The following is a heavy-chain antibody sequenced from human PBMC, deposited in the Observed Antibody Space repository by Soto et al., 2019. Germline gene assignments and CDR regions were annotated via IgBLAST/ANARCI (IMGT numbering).Heavy chain of an antibody. V-gene: IGHV3-21*01. J-gene: IGHJ4*02. CDR3: ARDLRYLDWSADY. Sequence: EVQLVESGGGLVKPGGSLRLSCAASGFTFSSYSMNWVRQAPGKGLEWVSSISSSSSYIYYADSVKGRFTISRDNAKNSLYLQMNSLRAEDTAVYYCARDLRYLDWSADYWGQGTLVTVSS. CDR1: GFTFSSYS. CDR2: ISSSSSYI. D-gene: IGHD3-9*01.